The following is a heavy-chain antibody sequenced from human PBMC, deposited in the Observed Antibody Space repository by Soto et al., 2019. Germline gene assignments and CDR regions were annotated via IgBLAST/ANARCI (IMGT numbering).Heavy chain of an antibody. V-gene: IGHV4-39*01. D-gene: IGHD3-10*01. J-gene: IGHJ4*01. CDR3: ARWSNYYGSGSYYKGFDY. CDR1: GGSISSSTYF. Sequence: QLQLQESGPGLVKPSETLSLTCTVSGGSISSSTYFWGWIRQPPGKGLEWLGTIYYSGSTYYNPSLKSRVTISVDTSKNQFSLKLSSVTAADTAVYYCARWSNYYGSGSYYKGFDYWGHGTLVTVSS. CDR2: IYYSGST.